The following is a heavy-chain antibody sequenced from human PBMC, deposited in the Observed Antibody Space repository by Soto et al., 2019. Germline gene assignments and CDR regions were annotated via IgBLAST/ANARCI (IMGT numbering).Heavy chain of an antibody. D-gene: IGHD5-18*01. J-gene: IGHJ4*02. Sequence: QVQLVQSGAEVKKPGASVKVSCKASGYTFTKYALHWVRQAPGQRLEWMGWINAGNGNTKYSQKFKVRVTITRDTSAITAYMALSSLTYKDTAVYYCAREGPVRGGFTYGPDLDYWGQGTLVTVSS. V-gene: IGHV1-3*01. CDR1: GYTFTKYA. CDR3: AREGPVRGGFTYGPDLDY. CDR2: INAGNGNT.